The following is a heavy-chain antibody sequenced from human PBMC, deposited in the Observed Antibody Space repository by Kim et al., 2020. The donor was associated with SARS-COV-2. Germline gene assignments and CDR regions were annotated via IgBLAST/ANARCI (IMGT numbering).Heavy chain of an antibody. D-gene: IGHD5-12*01. Sequence: SVKVSCKASGGTFSSYAISWVRQAPGQGLEWMGRIIPILGIANYAQKFQGRVTITADKSTSTAYMELSSLRSEDTAVYYCARDGYNPYYGMDVWGQGTTVTVSS. CDR3: ARDGYNPYYGMDV. J-gene: IGHJ6*02. CDR1: GGTFSSYA. V-gene: IGHV1-69*04. CDR2: IIPILGIA.